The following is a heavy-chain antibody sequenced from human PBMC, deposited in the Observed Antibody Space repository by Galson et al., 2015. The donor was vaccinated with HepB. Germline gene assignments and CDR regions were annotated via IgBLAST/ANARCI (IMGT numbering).Heavy chain of an antibody. Sequence: SVKVSCKASGYTFTNYGFSWVRQAPGQELEWMGWISAYNGHRMYAQKVQGGVTMTTDTSTNTAYMELRSLSSDDTAVYYCARHILTGYYLFDHWGQGTLVTVSS. V-gene: IGHV1-18*04. CDR3: ARHILTGYYLFDH. CDR1: GYTFTNYG. CDR2: ISAYNGHR. J-gene: IGHJ4*02. D-gene: IGHD3-9*01.